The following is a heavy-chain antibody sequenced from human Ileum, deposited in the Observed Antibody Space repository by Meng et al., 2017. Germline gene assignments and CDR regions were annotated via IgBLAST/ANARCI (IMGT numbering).Heavy chain of an antibody. CDR3: ARHGGYSQDF. CDR2: ISHSGSA. J-gene: IGHJ4*02. Sequence: QWELEESGPGLGGPSRARSLTCAGYSGSISSNTYWSSVRQPPGKGLEWIGQISHSGSAYYNPSLKSRVTMSVDKSKSQFSLMLTSVTAADTAIYYCARHGGYSQDFWGQGTLVTVSS. CDR1: SGSISSNTY. V-gene: IGHV4-4*02. D-gene: IGHD4-23*01.